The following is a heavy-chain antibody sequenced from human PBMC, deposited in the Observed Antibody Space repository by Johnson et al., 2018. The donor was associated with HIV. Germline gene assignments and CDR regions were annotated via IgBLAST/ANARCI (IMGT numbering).Heavy chain of an antibody. D-gene: IGHD3-3*01. CDR3: ARGPILEWLSGDGFDM. CDR1: GFRFSTYA. V-gene: IGHV3-30-3*01. Sequence: QVQLVESGGGVVQPGRSLRLSCAASGFRFSTYALHWVRQTPGKGLEWVALISDDGNNKYYADSVQGRFPISSDNSKNTLYLQMNSLRVEDTAMYYCARGPILEWLSGDGFDMWGQGTKVTV. J-gene: IGHJ3*02. CDR2: ISDDGNNK.